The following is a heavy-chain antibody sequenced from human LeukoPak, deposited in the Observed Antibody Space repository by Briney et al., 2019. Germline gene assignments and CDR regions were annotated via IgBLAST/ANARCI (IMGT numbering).Heavy chain of an antibody. J-gene: IGHJ4*02. D-gene: IGHD6-13*01. Sequence: AASVKVSCKASGYTFTSYDIDWVRQATGQGLERMRWMNPNSGNTGYAQKFQGRVTMTRNTSISTAYMELSSLRSEDTAVYYCAADGVAAAGSYYFDYWGQGTLVTVSS. CDR1: GYTFTSYD. CDR2: MNPNSGNT. V-gene: IGHV1-8*01. CDR3: AADGVAAAGSYYFDY.